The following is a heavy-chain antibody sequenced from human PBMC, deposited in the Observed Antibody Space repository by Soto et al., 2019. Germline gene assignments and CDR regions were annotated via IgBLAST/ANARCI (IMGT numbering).Heavy chain of an antibody. CDR3: AKDQVRGATGIVLDGMDV. J-gene: IGHJ6*02. V-gene: IGHV3-30*18. CDR1: GFTFSNYG. CDR2: ISYDGRNS. Sequence: LRLSCAASGFTFSNYGMHGVRQAPGNVLEWVAVISYDGRNSYYADSVQGRFTISRDNSNNTVYLHMNSLRAEDTAIYYCAKDQVRGATGIVLDGMDVWGQGTTVTVSS. D-gene: IGHD2-15*01.